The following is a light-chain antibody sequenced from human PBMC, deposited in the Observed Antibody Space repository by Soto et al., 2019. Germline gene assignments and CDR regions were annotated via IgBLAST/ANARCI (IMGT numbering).Light chain of an antibody. CDR2: EAS. Sequence: EIVLTQATATLALSPVERVTLSCRASQSVGTYLSWYQQKPGQALWLLINEASNSATGISARFSGSGSGTDFTLTISSLEPEDFAVYYCQHRSDWPGFGQGTRLE. V-gene: IGKV3-11*01. CDR1: QSVGTY. CDR3: QHRSDWPG. J-gene: IGKJ5*01.